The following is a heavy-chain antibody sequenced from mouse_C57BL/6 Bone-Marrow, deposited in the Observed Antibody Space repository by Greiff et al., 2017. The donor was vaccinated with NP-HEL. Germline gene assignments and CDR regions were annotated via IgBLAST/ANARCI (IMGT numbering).Heavy chain of an antibody. J-gene: IGHJ4*01. Sequence: EVQLVESGGDLVKPGGSLKLSCAASGFTFSSYGMSWVRQTPDKRLEWVATISSGGSYTYYPDSVKGRFTISRDNAKNTLYLQMSSLKSEDTAMYYCARPDTTVVDAMDYWGQGTSVTVSS. CDR2: ISSGGSYT. CDR3: ARPDTTVVDAMDY. CDR1: GFTFSSYG. V-gene: IGHV5-6*01. D-gene: IGHD1-1*01.